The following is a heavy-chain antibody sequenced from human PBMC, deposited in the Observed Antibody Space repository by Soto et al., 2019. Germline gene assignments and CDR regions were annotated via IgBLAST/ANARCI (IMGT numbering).Heavy chain of an antibody. J-gene: IGHJ6*02. CDR1: GGSVSSGSYY. Sequence: SETLSLTCTVSGGSVSSGSYYWSWIRQPPGKGLEWVGYIYYSGSTNYNPSLKSRVTISVDTSKNQFSLKPSSVTAADTAVYYCARNHDYGDPYYYYGMDVWGQGTTVTVSS. CDR3: ARNHDYGDPYYYYGMDV. CDR2: IYYSGST. V-gene: IGHV4-61*01. D-gene: IGHD4-17*01.